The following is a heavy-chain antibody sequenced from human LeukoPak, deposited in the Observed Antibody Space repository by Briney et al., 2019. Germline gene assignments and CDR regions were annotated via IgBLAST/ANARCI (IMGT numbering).Heavy chain of an antibody. CDR1: GFTFSSYA. D-gene: IGHD3-3*01. Sequence: LTGGSLRLSCAASGFTFSSYAMSWVRQAPGEGLEWVSAISGSGGSTYYADSVKGRFTISRDNSKNTLCLKMNSLRAEDTAVYYCAKGDITIFGVVIPPGWYYWGQGTLVTVSS. V-gene: IGHV3-23*01. CDR3: AKGDITIFGVVIPPGWYY. J-gene: IGHJ4*02. CDR2: ISGSGGST.